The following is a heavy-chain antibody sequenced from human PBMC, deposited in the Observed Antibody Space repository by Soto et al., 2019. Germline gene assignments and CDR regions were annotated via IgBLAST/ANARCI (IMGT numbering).Heavy chain of an antibody. J-gene: IGHJ4*02. V-gene: IGHV1-8*01. CDR2: MNPNSGNT. CDR3: XXXXXXIVDN. D-gene: IGHD3-22*01. Sequence: QVQLVQSGAEVKKPGASVKVSCKASGYTFTSYDXXXXXXXXXQGLGWMGWMNPNSGNTGYAQKFQGRVTMTRNTXXXXXXXXXXXXXXXXXXXXXXXXXXXXIVDNWGQRTLVTVSS. CDR1: GYTFTSYD.